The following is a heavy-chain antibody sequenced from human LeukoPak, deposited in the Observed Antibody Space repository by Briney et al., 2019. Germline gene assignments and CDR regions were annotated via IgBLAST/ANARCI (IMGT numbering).Heavy chain of an antibody. CDR1: GYTFTGYY. V-gene: IGHV1-2*04. CDR3: ARDNRGILWFGAPRLFYFDY. CDR2: INPNSGGT. D-gene: IGHD3-10*01. Sequence: ASVKVSCKASGYTFTGYYMHWVRQAPGQGLEWMGWINPNSGGTNYAQKFQGWVTMTRDTSISTAYMELSRLRSDDTAVYYCARDNRGILWFGAPRLFYFDYWGQGTLDTVSS. J-gene: IGHJ4*02.